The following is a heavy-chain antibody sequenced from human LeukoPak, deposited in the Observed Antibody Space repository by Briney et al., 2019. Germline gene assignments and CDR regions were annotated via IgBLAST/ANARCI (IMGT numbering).Heavy chain of an antibody. Sequence: SETLSLTCTVSGGSISSSSYYWGWIRQPPGKGLEWIGSIYYSGSTYYNPSLKSRVTISVDTSKNQFSLKLSSVTAADTAVYYCASEGGIQQLSWFDPWGQGTLVTVSS. D-gene: IGHD1-1*01. CDR1: GGSISSSSYY. V-gene: IGHV4-39*01. CDR3: ASEGGIQQLSWFDP. CDR2: IYYSGST. J-gene: IGHJ5*02.